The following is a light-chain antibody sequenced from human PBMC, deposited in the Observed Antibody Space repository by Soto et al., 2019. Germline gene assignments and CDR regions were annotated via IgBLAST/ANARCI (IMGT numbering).Light chain of an antibody. CDR3: QQLNNYTRT. CDR2: AAS. CDR1: QSVSGW. Sequence: IQMTQSPSTLSSSLGDTVTVTCWASQSVSGWLAWYQQKPGKAPKLLISAASTLQSGVPSRFSGSESGTEGTITITSLKKEDGSTYYCQQLNNYTRTFGQGTKVDIK. V-gene: IGKV1-5*01. J-gene: IGKJ1*01.